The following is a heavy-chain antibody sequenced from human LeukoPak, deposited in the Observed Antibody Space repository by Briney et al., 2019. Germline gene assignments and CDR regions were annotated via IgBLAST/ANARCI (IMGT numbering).Heavy chain of an antibody. Sequence: ASVKVSCKASGYTFTDYYIHWVQQTPGKGLERVGRVDPEDGYTVYAEKFQGRVTITVDRSTDTAYMELSSLRSEDAAVYFCTTDALVVSPAAPRTFFGFDPWGQGTLVTVSS. D-gene: IGHD2-2*01. CDR1: GYTFTDYY. J-gene: IGHJ5*02. CDR2: VDPEDGYT. V-gene: IGHV1-69-2*01. CDR3: TTDALVVSPAAPRTFFGFDP.